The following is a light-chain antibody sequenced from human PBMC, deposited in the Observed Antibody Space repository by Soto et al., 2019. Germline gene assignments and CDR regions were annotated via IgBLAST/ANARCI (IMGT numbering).Light chain of an antibody. CDR2: EVS. Sequence: QSVLTQPASVSGSPGQSITISCTGTSSDVGGYNHVSWYQQHPGKAPKVMIYEVSNRPAGVSNRFSGSKSGNTASLTISGLQAEDEADYYCNSYRDTSRFWVFGGGTKLTVL. J-gene: IGLJ3*02. V-gene: IGLV2-14*01. CDR1: SSDVGGYNH. CDR3: NSYRDTSRFWV.